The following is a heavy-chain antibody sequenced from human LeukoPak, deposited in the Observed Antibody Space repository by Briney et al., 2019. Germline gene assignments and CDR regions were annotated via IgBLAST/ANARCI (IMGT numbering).Heavy chain of an antibody. CDR1: GFSLSTTGVG. J-gene: IGHJ5*02. CDR3: AHDRAGIGFDP. CDR2: IYWNDEK. V-gene: IGHV2-5*01. Sequence: SGPTLVKPTQTLTLTCTFSGFSLSTTGVGVTWVRQPPGKALEWLALIYWNDEKYYSPSLKTRLIITKDTSKRQVVLTMTNMDTVDTATYYCAHDRAGIGFDPWGQGTLVTVSS. D-gene: IGHD3-22*01.